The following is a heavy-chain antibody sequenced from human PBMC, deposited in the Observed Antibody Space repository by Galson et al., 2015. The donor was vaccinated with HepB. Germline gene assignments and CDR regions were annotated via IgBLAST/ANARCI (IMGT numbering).Heavy chain of an antibody. CDR3: ARGPQWDLLLSDY. CDR1: GFTFSDYY. J-gene: IGHJ4*02. D-gene: IGHD1-26*01. CDR2: ISSSGNTV. Sequence: SLRLSCAASGFTFSDYYMSWIRQAPGKGLEWVSYISSSGNTVYYADSVKGRFSISRDNAKHSLFLQMNSLRAEDTAVFYCARGPQWDLLLSDYWGREPWSPSPQ. V-gene: IGHV3-11*01.